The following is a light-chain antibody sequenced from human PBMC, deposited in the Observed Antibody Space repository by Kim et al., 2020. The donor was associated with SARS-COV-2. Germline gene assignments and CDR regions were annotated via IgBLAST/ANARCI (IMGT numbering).Light chain of an antibody. CDR3: QLYVSSPPRVT. Sequence: GEGATLPCRASQSGSSRFLAWYQQKPGQAPRPLIYGTSSRATGIPDRFSGSGSGTDFTLTISRLEPEDFAVYYCQLYVSSPPRVTFGGGTKVDIK. J-gene: IGKJ4*01. V-gene: IGKV3-20*01. CDR2: GTS. CDR1: QSGSSRF.